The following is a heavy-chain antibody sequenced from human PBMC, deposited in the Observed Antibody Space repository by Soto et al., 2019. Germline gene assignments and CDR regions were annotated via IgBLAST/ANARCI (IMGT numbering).Heavy chain of an antibody. CDR3: FFLMMRRPPRSTLFPYMD. J-gene: IGHJ6*03. CDR1: GYTFTRSG. V-gene: IGHV1-18*01. CDR2: ISSYNGDT. Sequence: SVKVSCKASGYTFTRSGISWVRQAPGHVPEWMGWISSYNGDTNYAHTFQGRVTMTTDTSTSTAYMELRSLRSDDTAFYYFFFLMMRRPPRSTLFPYMD. D-gene: IGHD2-8*01.